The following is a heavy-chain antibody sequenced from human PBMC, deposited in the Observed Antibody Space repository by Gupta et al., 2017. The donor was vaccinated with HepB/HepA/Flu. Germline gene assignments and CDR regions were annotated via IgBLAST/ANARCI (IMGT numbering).Heavy chain of an antibody. CDR2: ISGSGGGT. Sequence: EVQLLESGGGLVQPGGSLILSCAASGFTFSSYAMSWVRQAPGKGLEWVSGISGSGGGTYYADSVKGRFTISRDNSKNTLYLQMNSLRAEDTAVYYCAKGYGLYCSGGSCYVDYWGQGTLVTVSS. J-gene: IGHJ4*02. CDR3: AKGYGLYCSGGSCYVDY. CDR1: GFTFSSYA. V-gene: IGHV3-23*01. D-gene: IGHD2-15*01.